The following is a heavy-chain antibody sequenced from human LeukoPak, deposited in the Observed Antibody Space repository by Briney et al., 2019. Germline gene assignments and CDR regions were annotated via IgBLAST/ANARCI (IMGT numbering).Heavy chain of an antibody. V-gene: IGHV3-11*01. Sequence: GGSLRLSCAASGLTFSDYYMSCIRQPPGKGLEWVSYISSSGSTIYYADSVKGRFTISRDNAKNSLYLQMNSLRAEDTAVYYCASRGYYGDTGPYWGQGTPVTVSS. J-gene: IGHJ4*02. D-gene: IGHD4-17*01. CDR3: ASRGYYGDTGPY. CDR1: GLTFSDYY. CDR2: ISSSGSTI.